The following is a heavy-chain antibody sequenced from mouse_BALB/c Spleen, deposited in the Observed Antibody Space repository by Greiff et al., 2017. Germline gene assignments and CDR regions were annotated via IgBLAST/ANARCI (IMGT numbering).Heavy chain of an antibody. Sequence: QVQLKQPGAELVKPGASVKMSCKASGYTFTSYNMHWVKQTPGQGLEWIGAIYPGNGDTSYNQKFKGKATLTADKSSSTAYMQLSSLTSEDSAVYYCARSDGNYGYYYAMDYWGQGTSVTVSS. CDR3: ARSDGNYGYYYAMDY. J-gene: IGHJ4*01. D-gene: IGHD2-1*01. V-gene: IGHV1-12*01. CDR2: IYPGNGDT. CDR1: GYTFTSYN.